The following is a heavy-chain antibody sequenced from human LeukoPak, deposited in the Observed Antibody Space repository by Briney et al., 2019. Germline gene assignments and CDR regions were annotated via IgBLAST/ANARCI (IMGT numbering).Heavy chain of an antibody. D-gene: IGHD2-2*01. CDR2: ISAYNGNT. Sequence: GASVKVSCKASGYTFTSYGISWVRQAPGQGLEWMGWISAYNGNTNYAQKLQGRVTMTTDTSTSTAYMELRSLRSDDTAVYYCARDPLKEVVPAAIWFDPWGQGTLVTVSS. J-gene: IGHJ5*02. CDR3: ARDPLKEVVPAAIWFDP. CDR1: GYTFTSYG. V-gene: IGHV1-18*01.